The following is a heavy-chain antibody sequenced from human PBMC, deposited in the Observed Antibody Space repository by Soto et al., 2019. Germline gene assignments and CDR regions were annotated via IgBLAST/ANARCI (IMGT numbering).Heavy chain of an antibody. CDR3: ARVWGYYYYYMDV. D-gene: IGHD3-16*01. V-gene: IGHV3-66*01. J-gene: IGHJ6*03. CDR2: IYSGGTT. Sequence: GGSLRLSCAASGFTVSSNYMSWVRQAAGKGLEWVSLIYSGGTTYYADSVKGRFTISRDNSKNTLYLQMNSLRAEDTALYYCARVWGYYYYYMDVWGKGTTVTVSS. CDR1: GFTVSSNY.